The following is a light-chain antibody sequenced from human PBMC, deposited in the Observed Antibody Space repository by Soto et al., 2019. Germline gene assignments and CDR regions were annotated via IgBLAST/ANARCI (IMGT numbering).Light chain of an antibody. CDR1: QAIYNY. CDR2: AAS. J-gene: IGKJ4*01. CDR3: QKFCAVPN. V-gene: IGKV1-27*01. Sequence: DIQMTQSPSSLSASVGDRVTITCRASQAIYNYLAWYQQKPGKVPTLLISAASTLQSGVPSRFSGSGSGTDFTLTISSLQPEDVATYYGQKFCAVPNFGGRTMVVI.